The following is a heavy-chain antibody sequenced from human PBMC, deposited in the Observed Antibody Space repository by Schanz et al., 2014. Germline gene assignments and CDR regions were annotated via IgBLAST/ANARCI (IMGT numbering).Heavy chain of an antibody. Sequence: QLMQSGSEVRKPGASATVSCKASGYTFNNHGISWVRQAPGQGPELMGWINAHTGNTQYAQKFQGRVNMTRDTVTTTVHLELTRLRTDDTAIYYCARVHIATYHYNSPGAFDIWGQGTRXTVSS. D-gene: IGHD3-10*01. V-gene: IGHV1-18*01. CDR2: INAHTGNT. CDR1: GYTFNNHG. CDR3: ARVHIATYHYNSPGAFDI. J-gene: IGHJ3*02.